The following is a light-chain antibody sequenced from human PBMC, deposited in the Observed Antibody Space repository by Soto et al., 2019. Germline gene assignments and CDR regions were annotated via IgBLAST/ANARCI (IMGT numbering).Light chain of an antibody. J-gene: IGKJ1*01. Sequence: DIQMTQSPSTLSASVGDRVTITCRASQSIKSWLAWYQQKPGKAPKLLIYEASSLESGVPSRFGGSGSGTEFTLTISSLQPDDFATYYCQQYNSYPWTFGQGTKVDI. CDR3: QQYNSYPWT. V-gene: IGKV1-5*03. CDR1: QSIKSW. CDR2: EAS.